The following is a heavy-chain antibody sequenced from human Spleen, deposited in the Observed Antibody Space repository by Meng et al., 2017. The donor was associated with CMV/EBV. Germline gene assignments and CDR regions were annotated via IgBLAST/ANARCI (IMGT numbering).Heavy chain of an antibody. CDR1: GFTFSSYA. Sequence: GESLKISCAASGFTFSSYAMSWVRQAPGKGLEWVSSISSSSSYIYYADSVKGRFTISRDNAKNSLYLQMNSLRAEDTAVYYCARDLSHCSSTSCYPNAFDIWGQGTMVTVSS. CDR2: ISSSSSYI. CDR3: ARDLSHCSSTSCYPNAFDI. J-gene: IGHJ3*02. D-gene: IGHD2-2*01. V-gene: IGHV3-21*01.